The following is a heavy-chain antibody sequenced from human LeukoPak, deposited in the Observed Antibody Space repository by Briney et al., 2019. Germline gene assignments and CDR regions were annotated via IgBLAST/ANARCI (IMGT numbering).Heavy chain of an antibody. J-gene: IGHJ4*02. CDR1: GFSLPTSGVC. D-gene: IGHD6-19*01. V-gene: IGHV2-5*02. CDR3: AHRVAVAGTGVY. Sequence: SGPTLVKPTQTLTLTFIFSGFSLPTSGVCVGWIRQPLGKALESLALIYWDDDKRYSPSLKSRLTRTKDTSKNQVVVTMTNMDPVDTATYYCAHRVAVAGTGVYWGQGTLVTVSS. CDR2: IYWDDDK.